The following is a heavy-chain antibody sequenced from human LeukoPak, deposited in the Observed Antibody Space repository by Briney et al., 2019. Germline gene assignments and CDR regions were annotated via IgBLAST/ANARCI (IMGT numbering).Heavy chain of an antibody. Sequence: ASVKVSCKASGYTFTGYYMHWVRQAPGQGLEWMGWINPNSDGTNYAQKFQGRVTMTRDTSISTAYMELSRLRSEDTAVYYCARGEAYSNYPHNYMDVWGKGTTVTVSS. CDR2: INPNSDGT. CDR1: GYTFTGYY. D-gene: IGHD4-11*01. CDR3: ARGEAYSNYPHNYMDV. V-gene: IGHV1-2*02. J-gene: IGHJ6*03.